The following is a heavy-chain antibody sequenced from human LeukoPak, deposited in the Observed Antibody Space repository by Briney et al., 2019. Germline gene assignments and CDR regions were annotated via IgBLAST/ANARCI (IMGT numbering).Heavy chain of an antibody. V-gene: IGHV3-30*03. Sequence: PGGSLRLSCEASGFTFSRYGMHWVRQAPGKGLEWVAVISYDGSDKYYADSVKGRFTISRDNSKNTLYLQMNSLRAEDTAVYYCAREHYDSSGYYYFDYWGQGTLVTVSS. CDR1: GFTFSRYG. CDR3: AREHYDSSGYYYFDY. J-gene: IGHJ4*02. D-gene: IGHD3-22*01. CDR2: ISYDGSDK.